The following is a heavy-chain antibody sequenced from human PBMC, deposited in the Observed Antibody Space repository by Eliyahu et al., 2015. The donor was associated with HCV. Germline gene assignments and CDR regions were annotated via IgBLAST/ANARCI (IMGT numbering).Heavy chain of an antibody. J-gene: IGHJ3*02. CDR3: AHSDCSTTSCKVAFDI. Sequence: QITLKESGPTLVKPTQTLTLTCTFSGFSLXTSGVGVGWIRQPPGKALDWLALIFWDDDKRYSPSLKSRLTITKDTSKKQVVLTMTNMDPVDTATYYCAHSDCSTTSCKVAFDIWGQGTMVTVSS. V-gene: IGHV2-5*02. D-gene: IGHD2-2*01. CDR1: GFSLXTSGVG. CDR2: IFWDDDK.